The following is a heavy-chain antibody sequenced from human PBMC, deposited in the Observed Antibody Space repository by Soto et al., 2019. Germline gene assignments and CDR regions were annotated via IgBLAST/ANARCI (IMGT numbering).Heavy chain of an antibody. V-gene: IGHV3-64*01. Sequence: EVQLVESGGGLVQPGGSLRLSCAASGFTFSSYAMHWVRQAPGKGLEYVSAISSNGGSTYYANSVKGRFTISRDNSKNTLYLQMGSLRAEDMAVYYCARSPNYDILTGYYPMYAFDIWGQGTMVTVSS. J-gene: IGHJ3*02. CDR2: ISSNGGST. D-gene: IGHD3-9*01. CDR3: ARSPNYDILTGYYPMYAFDI. CDR1: GFTFSSYA.